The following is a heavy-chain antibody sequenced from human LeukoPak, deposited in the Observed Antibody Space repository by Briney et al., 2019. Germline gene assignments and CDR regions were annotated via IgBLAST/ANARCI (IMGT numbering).Heavy chain of an antibody. Sequence: ASVKVSCKASGYTFTGYYMHWVRQAPGQGLEWMGWINPNSGGTNYAQKFQGRVTMTRDTSISTAYMELSRLRSDDTAVYYCARDVPVNRLLYGMDVWGQGTTVTVSS. CDR1: GYTFTGYY. CDR2: INPNSGGT. J-gene: IGHJ6*02. CDR3: ARDVPVNRLLYGMDV. V-gene: IGHV1-2*02. D-gene: IGHD1-14*01.